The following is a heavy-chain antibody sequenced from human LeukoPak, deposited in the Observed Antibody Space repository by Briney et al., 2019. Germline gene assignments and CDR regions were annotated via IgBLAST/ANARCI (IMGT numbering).Heavy chain of an antibody. Sequence: ASVKVSCKASGYTFTSYGITWVRQAPGQGLEWMGWISPYNGNTNYAQKVQGRVTMTTDTSTTTAYMELRSRRSDDTAVYYCVRGGVHCSSISCYSMDVWGQGTSVTVSS. D-gene: IGHD2-2*01. CDR2: ISPYNGNT. J-gene: IGHJ6*02. CDR3: VRGGVHCSSISCYSMDV. V-gene: IGHV1-18*01. CDR1: GYTFTSYG.